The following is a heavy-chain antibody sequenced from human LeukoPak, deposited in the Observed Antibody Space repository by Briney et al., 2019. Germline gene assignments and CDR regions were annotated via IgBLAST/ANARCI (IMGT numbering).Heavy chain of an antibody. V-gene: IGHV1-69*13. CDR3: ARPRRYYDSWSGYPPFDY. Sequence: GASVKVSCKASGYTFTSYAMNWVRQAPGQGLEWLGGIIPMSSTTKYAQNFQGRVTITADESTNTAFMELSSLRPEDTAVYYCARPRRYYDSWSGYPPFDYWGQGTLVTVSS. CDR1: GYTFTSYA. D-gene: IGHD3-3*01. CDR2: IIPMSSTT. J-gene: IGHJ4*02.